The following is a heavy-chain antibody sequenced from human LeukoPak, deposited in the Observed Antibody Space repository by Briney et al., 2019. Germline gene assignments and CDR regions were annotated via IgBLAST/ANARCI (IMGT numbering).Heavy chain of an antibody. CDR2: ISSSSSYI. D-gene: IGHD6-13*01. CDR1: GFTFSSYS. V-gene: IGHV3-21*01. J-gene: IGHJ4*02. CDR3: ARAGGERAAAGTFDY. Sequence: GGSLRLSCAASGFTFSSYSMNWVRQAPGKGLEWVSSISSSSSYIYYADSVKGRFTISRDNAKNSLYLQMNSLRAEDTAVYYCARAGGERAAAGTFDYWGQGTLVTVSS.